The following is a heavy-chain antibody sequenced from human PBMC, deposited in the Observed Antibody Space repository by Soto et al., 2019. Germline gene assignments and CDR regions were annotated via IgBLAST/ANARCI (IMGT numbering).Heavy chain of an antibody. CDR1: GGSINSGDYY. J-gene: IGHJ4*02. CDR3: ARDRIVVVPTATFFDS. D-gene: IGHD2-2*01. Sequence: SETLSLTCTVSGGSINSGDYYWTWIRQPPGKGLEWIGYIYYSGSTYYNPSLESRVTISVDTSKNQFSLKLSSVTAADTAVYYCARDRIVVVPTATFFDSWGQGSLVTVSS. CDR2: IYYSGST. V-gene: IGHV4-30-4*01.